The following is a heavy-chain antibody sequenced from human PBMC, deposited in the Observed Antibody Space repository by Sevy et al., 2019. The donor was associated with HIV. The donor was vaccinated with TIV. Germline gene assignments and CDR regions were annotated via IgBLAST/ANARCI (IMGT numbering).Heavy chain of an antibody. CDR2: IKVDGSEK. V-gene: IGHV3-7*03. CDR3: ARDCSSTRCLWGMDV. D-gene: IGHD2-2*01. Sequence: GGSLRLSCAASGFTFSRYWMSWVRQAPGKGLEWVANIKVDGSEKYYVDSVTGRFTISRDNAKNSLYLQMNSLRAEDTAVYYCARDCSSTRCLWGMDVWGQGTTVTVSS. CDR1: GFTFSRYW. J-gene: IGHJ6*02.